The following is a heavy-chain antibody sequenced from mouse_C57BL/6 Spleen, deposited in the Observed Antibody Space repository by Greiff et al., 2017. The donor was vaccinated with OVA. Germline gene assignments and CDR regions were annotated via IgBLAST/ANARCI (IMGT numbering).Heavy chain of an antibody. CDR3: ARGGEGAMDY. J-gene: IGHJ4*01. CDR2: IYPRSGNT. V-gene: IGHV1-81*01. Sequence: VHLVESGAELARPGASVKLSCKASGYTFTSYGISWVKQRTGQGLEWIGEIYPRSGNTYYNEKFKGKATLTADKSSSTAYMELRSLTSEDSAVYFGARGGEGAMDYWGQGTSVTVSS. CDR1: GYTFTSYG.